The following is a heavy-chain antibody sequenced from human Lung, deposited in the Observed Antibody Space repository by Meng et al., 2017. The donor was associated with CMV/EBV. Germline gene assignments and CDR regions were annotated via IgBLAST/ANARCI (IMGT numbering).Heavy chain of an antibody. D-gene: IGHD1-26*01. CDR2: ISGSGGST. V-gene: IGHV3-23*01. Sequence: GGSLRLSCAASGFTFSSYAMSWVRQAPGKGLEWVSAISGSGGSTYYADSVKGRFTISRDNSKNTLYLQMNSLRAEDTAVYYCAKLEVGANGGDWFDPWGQGTVVTVSS. CDR1: GFTFSSYA. J-gene: IGHJ5*01. CDR3: AKLEVGANGGDWFDP.